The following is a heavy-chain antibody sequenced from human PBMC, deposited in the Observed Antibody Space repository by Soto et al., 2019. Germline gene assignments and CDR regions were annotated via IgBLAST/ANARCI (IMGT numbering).Heavy chain of an antibody. V-gene: IGHV1-46*03. Sequence: ASVKVSCKASGYTFTSYYMHWVRQAPGQGLEWMGIINPSGGSTSYARKFQGRVTMTSDTSTSTVYMELSSLRSEDTAVYYCARAYCSGGRCYSKYYYYYMDVWGKGTTVTVSS. CDR1: GYTFTSYY. CDR3: ARAYCSGGRCYSKYYYYYMDV. J-gene: IGHJ6*03. D-gene: IGHD2-15*01. CDR2: INPSGGST.